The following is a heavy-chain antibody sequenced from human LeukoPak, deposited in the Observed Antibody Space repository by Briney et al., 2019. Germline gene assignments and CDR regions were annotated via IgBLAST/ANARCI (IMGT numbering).Heavy chain of an antibody. Sequence: SVKVSCKASGGTFSRYAISRVRQSPGQGLEWMGGIIPIFGTANYAQKFQGRVTITADESTSTAYMEVSSLRSEDTAVYYCARDSSEFRSLIPHWGQGTLVTVSS. CDR3: ARDSSEFRSLIPH. D-gene: IGHD2-21*01. J-gene: IGHJ1*01. CDR2: IIPIFGTA. CDR1: GGTFSRYA. V-gene: IGHV1-69*13.